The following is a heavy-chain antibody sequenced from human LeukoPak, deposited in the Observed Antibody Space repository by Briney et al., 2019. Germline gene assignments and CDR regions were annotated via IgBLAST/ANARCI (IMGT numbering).Heavy chain of an antibody. CDR3: ARDGSLPHY. CDR2: IISDGSST. J-gene: IGHJ4*02. V-gene: IGHV3-74*01. CDR1: GFAFSNYW. Sequence: PGGSLRLSCAASGFAFSNYWMHWVRQTPGKGLVWVSRIISDGSSTSYADSVKGRFTISRDNAKNTLYLQMNSLRAEDTAVYYCARDGSLPHYCGQGTLVTFSS.